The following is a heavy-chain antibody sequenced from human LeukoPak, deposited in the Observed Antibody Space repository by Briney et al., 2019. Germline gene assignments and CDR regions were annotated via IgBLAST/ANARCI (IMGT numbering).Heavy chain of an antibody. J-gene: IGHJ4*02. CDR1: GFTFSSYA. D-gene: IGHD5-24*01. V-gene: IGHV3-30*04. CDR3: ARSSHQMDIRFDF. CDR2: ISYDGSNK. Sequence: GGSLRLSCAASGFTFSSYAMHWVRQAPGKGLEWVAVISYDGSNKYYADSVKGRFTISRDNSKNTLYLQMNSLRAEDTALYYCARSSHQMDIRFDFWGQGTLVTVSS.